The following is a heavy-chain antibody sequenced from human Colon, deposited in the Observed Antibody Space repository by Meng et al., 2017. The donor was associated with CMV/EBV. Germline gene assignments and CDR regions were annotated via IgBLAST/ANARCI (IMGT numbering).Heavy chain of an antibody. Sequence: FTFRNARMNWVSKAPGKGLERVGRIRSESVGGTTDYSAHAKGRFTISRDDSKNTVYLHMNNLKTEDTAVYYCATEVLKWLGSESVDFWGQGTLVTVSS. D-gene: IGHD3-10*01. CDR3: ATEVLKWLGSESVDF. J-gene: IGHJ4*02. CDR2: IRSESVGGTT. V-gene: IGHV3-15*07. CDR1: FTFRNAR.